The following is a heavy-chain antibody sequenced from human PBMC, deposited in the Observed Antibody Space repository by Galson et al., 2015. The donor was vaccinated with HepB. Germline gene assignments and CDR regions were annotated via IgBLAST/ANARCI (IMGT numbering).Heavy chain of an antibody. V-gene: IGHV3-33*01. Sequence: SLRLSCAASGFTFSSYGMHWVRQAPGKGLEWVAVIWYDGSNKYYADSVKGRFTISRDNSKNTLYLQMNSLRAEDTAVYYCARERGVVVTATYFDYWGQGTLVTVSS. CDR1: GFTFSSYG. CDR3: ARERGVVVTATYFDY. J-gene: IGHJ4*02. D-gene: IGHD2-21*02. CDR2: IWYDGSNK.